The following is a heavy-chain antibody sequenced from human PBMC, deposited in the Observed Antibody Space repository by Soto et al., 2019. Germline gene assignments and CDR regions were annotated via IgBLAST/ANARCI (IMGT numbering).Heavy chain of an antibody. CDR1: GFASDYYG. CDR2: IIWICGTT. V-gene: IGHV3-9*02. D-gene: IGHD3-16*01. Sequence: EMQLVESGGGLVQPGRSLRLSCAVSGFASDYYGMHWVRQVPGKGLEWVSGIIWICGTTGYADSVKGRFTISRDNAKRSLYLQMNSLRLDDTGLYYCVKDIVPGGADFWGQGTVVTVSS. J-gene: IGHJ4*02. CDR3: VKDIVPGGADF.